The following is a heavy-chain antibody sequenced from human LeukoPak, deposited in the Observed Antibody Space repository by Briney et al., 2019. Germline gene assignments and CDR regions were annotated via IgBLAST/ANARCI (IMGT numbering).Heavy chain of an antibody. J-gene: IGHJ4*02. Sequence: PGRSLRLSCAASGFTFSSYGMHWVRKAPGKGLEWVAVISPDGSIKYYGDSVKGRFTISRDNSKNTLYLQMSSLLAEDTALYYCAKVVGSFDYWGQGTLVTVSS. D-gene: IGHD6-25*01. V-gene: IGHV3-30*18. CDR1: GFTFSSYG. CDR3: AKVVGSFDY. CDR2: ISPDGSIK.